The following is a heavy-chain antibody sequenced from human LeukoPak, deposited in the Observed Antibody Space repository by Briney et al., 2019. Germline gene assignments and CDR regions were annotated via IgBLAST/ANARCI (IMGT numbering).Heavy chain of an antibody. CDR3: ARVEYSSSPHFDY. CDR2: ITYDGTNK. CDR1: GFTFDSYA. J-gene: IGHJ4*02. V-gene: IGHV3-30-3*01. Sequence: GRSLRLSCAASGFTFDSYALHWVRQAPGKGLEWLAIITYDGTNKYYADSVKGRFTISRDNSKNTLFLQMNSLRAEGTAVYYCARVEYSSSPHFDYWGQGTLVTVSS. D-gene: IGHD6-6*01.